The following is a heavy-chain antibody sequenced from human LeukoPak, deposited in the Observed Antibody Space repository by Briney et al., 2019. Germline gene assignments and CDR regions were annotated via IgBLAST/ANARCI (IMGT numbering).Heavy chain of an antibody. V-gene: IGHV1-69*13. J-gene: IGHJ4*02. CDR2: TIPIFGTA. D-gene: IGHD3-22*01. CDR1: GGTFSSYA. Sequence: SVTVSCKASGGTFSSYAISWVRHAPGQGLEWMGGTIPIFGTANYAQKFQGRVTITADESTSTAYMELSSLRSEDTAVYYCASSRPKYYYDSSGYYLGYWGQGTLVTVSS. CDR3: ASSRPKYYYDSSGYYLGY.